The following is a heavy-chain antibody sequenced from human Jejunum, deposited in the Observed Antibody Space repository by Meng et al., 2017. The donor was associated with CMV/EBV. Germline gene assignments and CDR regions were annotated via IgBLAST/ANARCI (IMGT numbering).Heavy chain of an antibody. V-gene: IGHV3-11*01. D-gene: IGHD7-27*01. CDR2: ISSHGSSI. J-gene: IGHJ4*02. Sequence: SGAASGFTFDDYGMSWVRQAPGKGLEWVSYISSHGSSIYYADSVKGRFTVSRDNAKNSVYLQMNSLRAEDAAVYYCARNWGPIDYWGQGTLVTVSS. CDR3: ARNWGPIDY. CDR1: GFTFDDYG.